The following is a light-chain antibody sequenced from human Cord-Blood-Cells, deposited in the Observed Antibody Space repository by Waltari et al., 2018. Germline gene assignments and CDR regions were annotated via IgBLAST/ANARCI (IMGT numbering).Light chain of an antibody. CDR3: QQSYSTLYT. J-gene: IGKJ2*01. CDR2: AAS. Sequence: SQMTQSPSPLSASGGDRVTITCPASQSISSDLNWYQQKPGKAPKLLIYAASSLQSGVPSRFSGSGSGTDFNLSISSLQPEDFATYYCQQSYSTLYTFGPGTKLEIK. CDR1: QSISSD. V-gene: IGKV1-39*01.